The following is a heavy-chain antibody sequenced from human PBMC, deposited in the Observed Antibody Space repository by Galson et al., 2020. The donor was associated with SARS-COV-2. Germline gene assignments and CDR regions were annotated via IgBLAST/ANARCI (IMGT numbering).Heavy chain of an antibody. V-gene: IGHV3-23*01. CDR2: ISGSGGST. J-gene: IGHJ4*02. CDR3: ATPRERDGYNYVFDY. D-gene: IGHD5-12*01. Sequence: GESLKISCAASGFTFSSYAMSWVRQAPGKGLEWVSAISGSGGSTYYADSVKGRFTISRDNSKNTLYLQMNSLRAEDTAVYYCATPRERDGYNYVFDYWGQGTLVTVSS. CDR1: GFTFSSYA.